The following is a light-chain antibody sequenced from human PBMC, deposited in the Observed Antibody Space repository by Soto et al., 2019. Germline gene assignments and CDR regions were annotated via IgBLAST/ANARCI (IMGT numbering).Light chain of an antibody. V-gene: IGLV2-14*01. CDR1: SSDIGDYGY. J-gene: IGLJ2*01. CDR3: SSYTSSNSFL. CDR2: EVS. Sequence: QPVLTQPASVSGSVGQSITISCTGSSSDIGDYGYVSWYQQHPGKAPKLMIFEVSNRPSGVSNRFSGSKSGNTASLTISGLQAEDEADYYCSSYTSSNSFLFGGGTKVTVL.